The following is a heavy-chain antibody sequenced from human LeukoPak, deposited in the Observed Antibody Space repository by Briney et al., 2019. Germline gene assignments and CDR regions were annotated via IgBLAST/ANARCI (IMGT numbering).Heavy chain of an antibody. CDR2: INPSGST. J-gene: IGHJ6*03. V-gene: IGHV4-34*01. D-gene: IGHD3-22*01. CDR1: GGSFSGYY. CDR3: ARGRQEISMILVVMTGVSYYLDV. Sequence: SETLSLTCAVYGGSFSGYYWTWIRQSPGKGLEWIGEINPSGSTYFNPSLKSRLTIPRDTSKNQFSLRLSSVTAADTAVYYCARGRQEISMILVVMTGVSYYLDVWGKGTTVTVS.